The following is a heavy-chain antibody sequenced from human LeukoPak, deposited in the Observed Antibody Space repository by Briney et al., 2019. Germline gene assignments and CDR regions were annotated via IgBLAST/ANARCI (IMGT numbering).Heavy chain of an antibody. CDR1: GYSISSGYQ. CDR2: IYHSGSA. V-gene: IGHV4-38-2*02. D-gene: IGHD2-2*01. J-gene: IGHJ5*02. CDR3: ARDPRWLTPDCTSTSCYENYFDP. Sequence: SETLSLTCGVSGYSISSGYQWAWIRQSPGKGLECIGSIYHSGSAHYNPSLKSRVTISVETSKNQFSLNMYSVTAADTAVYYCARDPRWLTPDCTSTSCYENYFDPWGQGTLVTVSS.